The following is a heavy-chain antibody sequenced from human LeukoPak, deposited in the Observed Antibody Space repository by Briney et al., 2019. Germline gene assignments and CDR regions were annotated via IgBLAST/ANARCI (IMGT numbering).Heavy chain of an antibody. V-gene: IGHV3-15*01. CDR1: GFTFSNAW. Sequence: PGGSLRLSGAASGFTFSNAWMSWVRQAPGKGLEWVGRIKSKTDGGTTDYAAPVKGRFTISRDHSKNTLYLQMNSLKPEDTAVYYCTTESVPAAIRPFDYWGQGTLVTVSS. J-gene: IGHJ4*02. D-gene: IGHD2-2*01. CDR2: IKSKTDGGTT. CDR3: TTESVPAAIRPFDY.